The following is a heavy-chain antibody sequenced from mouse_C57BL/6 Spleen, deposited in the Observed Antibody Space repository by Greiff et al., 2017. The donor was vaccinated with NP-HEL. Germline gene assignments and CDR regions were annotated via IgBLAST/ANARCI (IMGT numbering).Heavy chain of an antibody. D-gene: IGHD3-2*02. V-gene: IGHV1-15*01. Sequence: QVQLKESGAELVRPGASVTLSCKASGYTFTDYEMHWVKQTPVHGLEWIGAIDPETGGTAYNQKFKGKAILTADKSSSTAYMELRSLTSEDSAVYYCTRYELGQLRLRAMDYWGQGTSVTVSS. J-gene: IGHJ4*01. CDR2: IDPETGGT. CDR1: GYTFTDYE. CDR3: TRYELGQLRLRAMDY.